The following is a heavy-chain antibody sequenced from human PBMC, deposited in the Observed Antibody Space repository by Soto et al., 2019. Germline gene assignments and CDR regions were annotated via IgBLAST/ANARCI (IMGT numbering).Heavy chain of an antibody. CDR1: GFTFSSYS. V-gene: IGHV3-21*01. J-gene: IGHJ6*02. CDR3: ASDLVPAANYYYYGMDV. CDR2: ISSSSSYI. Sequence: EVQLVESGGGLVKPGGSLRLSCAASGFTFSSYSMNWVRQAPGKGLDWVSSISSSSSYIYYADSVKGRFTISRDNAKNSLYLQMNSLRAEDTAVYYWASDLVPAANYYYYGMDVWGQVTTVTLSS. D-gene: IGHD2-2*01.